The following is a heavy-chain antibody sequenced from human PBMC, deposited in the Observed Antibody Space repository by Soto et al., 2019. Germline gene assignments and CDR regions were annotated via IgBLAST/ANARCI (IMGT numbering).Heavy chain of an antibody. CDR3: VKHQVSLVRGISPFDY. CDR1: GFTFSSYG. Sequence: PGGSLRLSCAASGFTFSSYGMHWVRQAPGKGLEWVAVISYDGSNKYYADSVKGRFTISRDNSKNTVYLQMNSLRAEDTAVYYCVKHQVSLVRGISPFDYWGQGALVTVSS. V-gene: IGHV3-30*18. D-gene: IGHD3-10*01. J-gene: IGHJ4*02. CDR2: ISYDGSNK.